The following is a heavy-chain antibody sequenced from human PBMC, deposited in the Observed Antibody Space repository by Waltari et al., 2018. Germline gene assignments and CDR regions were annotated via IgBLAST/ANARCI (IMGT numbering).Heavy chain of an antibody. D-gene: IGHD3-10*01. V-gene: IGHV3-21*01. CDR1: GFTFSSYS. Sequence: EVQLVESGGGLVKPGGSLRLSCAASGFTFSSYSMNWVRQAPGKGLEGVSTSSSSSSYIYYADSVKGRFTISGDNAKNSLYLQMNSLRAEDTAVYYCARDLLWFSESSPFDYWGQGTLVTVSS. CDR3: ARDLLWFSESSPFDY. CDR2: SSSSSSYI. J-gene: IGHJ4*02.